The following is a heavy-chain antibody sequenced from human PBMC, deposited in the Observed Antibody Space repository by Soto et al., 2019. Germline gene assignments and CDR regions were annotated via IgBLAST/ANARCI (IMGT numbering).Heavy chain of an antibody. Sequence: ASVKVSCKASGGTFSSYAISWVRQAPGQGLEWMGGIIPIFGTANYAQKFQGRVTITADESTSTAYMELSSLRSEDTAVYYCAREKRGYCSSTSCPIGDYYYYGMDVWGQGTTVTVSS. CDR2: IIPIFGTA. J-gene: IGHJ6*02. CDR1: GGTFSSYA. D-gene: IGHD2-2*01. V-gene: IGHV1-69*13. CDR3: AREKRGYCSSTSCPIGDYYYYGMDV.